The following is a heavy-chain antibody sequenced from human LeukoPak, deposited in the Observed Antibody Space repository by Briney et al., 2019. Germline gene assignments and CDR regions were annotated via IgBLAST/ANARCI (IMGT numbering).Heavy chain of an antibody. V-gene: IGHV5-51*01. CDR2: FYPANSDT. J-gene: IGHJ4*02. Sequence: LGESLKISCKGSGYTFTNYWIAWVRQMPGKGLEWVGIFYPANSDTRYSPSFQGQVTMPADKSTDTAYLQWSSLKASDTAMYYCARRYDNTGYSDYWGQGTLVTVSS. CDR1: GYTFTNYW. CDR3: ARRYDNTGYSDY. D-gene: IGHD2-21*01.